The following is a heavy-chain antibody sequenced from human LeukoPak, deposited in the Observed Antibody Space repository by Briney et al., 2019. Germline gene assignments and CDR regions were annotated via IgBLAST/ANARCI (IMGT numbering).Heavy chain of an antibody. CDR1: GFTFSSYA. J-gene: IGHJ4*02. V-gene: IGHV3-23*01. Sequence: GGSLRLSCAASGFTFSSYAMSWVRQAPGKGLEWVSTISGSGGSTYYADSVKGRFTISRDNSKNTLCLQMNSLRAEDTALYYCARGSGSFSFFDYWAQGTQVTVSS. D-gene: IGHD3-10*01. CDR3: ARGSGSFSFFDY. CDR2: ISGSGGST.